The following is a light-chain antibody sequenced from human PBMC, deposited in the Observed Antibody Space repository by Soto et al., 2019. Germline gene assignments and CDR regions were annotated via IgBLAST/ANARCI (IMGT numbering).Light chain of an antibody. V-gene: IGLV2-14*01. J-gene: IGLJ1*01. CDR2: DVS. Sequence: QSALTQPASVSRSPGQSITISCTGTSSDVGGYNYVSWYQQHPGKAPKLMIYDVSNRPSGVSNRFSGSKSGNTASLTISGLQAEDAADYYCSSYTSSSILYVFGTETKVTVL. CDR1: SSDVGGYNY. CDR3: SSYTSSSILYV.